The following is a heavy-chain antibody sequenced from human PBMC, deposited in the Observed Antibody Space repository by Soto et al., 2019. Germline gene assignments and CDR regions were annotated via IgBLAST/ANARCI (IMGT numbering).Heavy chain of an antibody. CDR2: ISFDGSNR. D-gene: IGHD6-13*01. J-gene: IGHJ4*02. CDR3: AKGGNRGIAAGGYDH. CDR1: GFTFSSYV. V-gene: IGHV3-30*18. Sequence: QVQLVESGGGVVQPGRSLRLSCAASGFTFSSYVMHWVRQGPGKGLEWVAVISFDGSNRFYVDSVKGRFTISRDNSKNTLYLQMNSLRADDTAVYYCAKGGNRGIAAGGYDHWGQGTLVTVSS.